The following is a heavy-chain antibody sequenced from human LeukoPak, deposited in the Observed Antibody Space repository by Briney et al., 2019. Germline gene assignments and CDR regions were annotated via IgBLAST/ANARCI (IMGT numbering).Heavy chain of an antibody. V-gene: IGHV3-48*03. CDR1: GFTFSSYE. Sequence: GGSLRLSCAASGFTFSSYEMNWVRQAPGKGLEWVSYISSSGSTIYYADSVKGRFTISRDNAKNSLYLQMNSLRAEDTAVYYCAKVKGYQLLFALYYFDYWGQGTLVTVSS. J-gene: IGHJ4*02. CDR3: AKVKGYQLLFALYYFDY. D-gene: IGHD2-2*01. CDR2: ISSSGSTI.